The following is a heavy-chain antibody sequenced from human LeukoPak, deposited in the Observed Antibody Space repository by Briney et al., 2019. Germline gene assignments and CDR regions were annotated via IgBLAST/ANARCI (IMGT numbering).Heavy chain of an antibody. CDR2: ISSSSSYT. V-gene: IGHV3-11*06. J-gene: IGHJ6*04. CDR1: GFTFSDYY. Sequence: GGSLRLSCAASGFTFSDYYMSWIRQAPGKGLEWVSYISSSSSYTNYADSVKGRFTISRDNAKNSLYLQMNSLRAEDTAVYYCARDTAMVRGVEYYYGMDVWGKGTTVTDSS. D-gene: IGHD5-18*01. CDR3: ARDTAMVRGVEYYYGMDV.